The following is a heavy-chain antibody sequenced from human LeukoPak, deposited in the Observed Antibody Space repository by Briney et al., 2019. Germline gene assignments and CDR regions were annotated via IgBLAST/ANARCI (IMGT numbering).Heavy chain of an antibody. V-gene: IGHV7-4-1*02. J-gene: IGHJ6*04. Sequence: ASVKVSCKASGYAFTTSAMNWVRQAPGQGLEYMGWINTNTGNPTYAQAFTGRIVFSLDTSVSTAYLQIRSLKAEDTAVYFCARRSMVQHLDVWGKGTTVIVSS. CDR1: GYAFTTSA. D-gene: IGHD3-10*01. CDR2: INTNTGNP. CDR3: ARRSMVQHLDV.